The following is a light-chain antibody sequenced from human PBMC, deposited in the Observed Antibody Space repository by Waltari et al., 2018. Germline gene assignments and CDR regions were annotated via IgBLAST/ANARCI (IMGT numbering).Light chain of an antibody. CDR2: KAS. CDR1: EELNNY. CDR3: LHGYGIPWT. Sequence: IQMTQSPSSLSASVGDRVAITCRAREELNNYLHWYQQKPGKAPQLLIYKASTLQSGVPSRFSGSGSGTDYTFTISSLQSEDVAVYYCLHGYGIPWTFGQGTKVELK. J-gene: IGKJ1*01. V-gene: IGKV1-39*01.